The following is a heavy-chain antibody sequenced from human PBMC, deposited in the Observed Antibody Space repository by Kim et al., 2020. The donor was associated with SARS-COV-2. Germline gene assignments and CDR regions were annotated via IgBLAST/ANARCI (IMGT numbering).Heavy chain of an antibody. CDR1: GGSISSGSYY. Sequence: SETLSLTCTVSGGSISSGSYYWSWIRQPAGKGLEWIGRCYTSGSTNSNPSLKSRVTISLDTSENQLSLKLSSVTAADTAGYYCARGYYGSGIDYWGQGILVTVSS. V-gene: IGHV4-61*02. CDR2: CYTSGST. CDR3: ARGYYGSGIDY. J-gene: IGHJ4*02. D-gene: IGHD3-10*01.